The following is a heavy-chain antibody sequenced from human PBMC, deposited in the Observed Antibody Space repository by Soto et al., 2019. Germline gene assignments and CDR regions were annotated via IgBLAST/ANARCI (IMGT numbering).Heavy chain of an antibody. CDR3: ARDWYQAGSPNWFDP. J-gene: IGHJ5*02. CDR1: GGSFSGYY. Sequence: SETLSLTCAVYGGSFSGYYWSWIRQPPGKGLEWIGEINHSGSTNYNPSLKSRVTISVDTSKNQFSLKLSSVTAADTAVYYCARDWYQAGSPNWFDPWGQGTLVTVSS. V-gene: IGHV4-34*01. D-gene: IGHD2-8*02. CDR2: INHSGST.